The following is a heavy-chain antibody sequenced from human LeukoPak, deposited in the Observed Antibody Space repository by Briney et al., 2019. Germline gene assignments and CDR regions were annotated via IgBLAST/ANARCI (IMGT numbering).Heavy chain of an antibody. CDR3: ARVYSMFRQYFDY. D-gene: IGHD2-21*01. CDR1: GYSVRSGYY. Sequence: PSETLSLTCTVSGYSVRSGYYWGWIRPSPGKDLEWIGTMYHSGSTYYNPSLKSRLIISVDTSKNQFSLKLSSVTAADTAVYYCARVYSMFRQYFDYWGQGTLVTVSS. CDR2: MYHSGST. V-gene: IGHV4-38-2*02. J-gene: IGHJ4*02.